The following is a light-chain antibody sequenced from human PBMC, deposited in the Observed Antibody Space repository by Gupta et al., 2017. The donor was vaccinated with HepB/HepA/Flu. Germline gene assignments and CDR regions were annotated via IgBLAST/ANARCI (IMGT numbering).Light chain of an antibody. Sequence: DIVLTQSPLSLPVTPGEPASISCRSSQSLLHSNGYNYLDCYLQKPGQSQQLLIYLGSIRASGVPDRCSGSRSGTECTLKSSRLEAEDVGVYYCMRARQTRLTFGGGTKVEIK. V-gene: IGKV2-28*01. J-gene: IGKJ4*01. CDR3: MRARQTRLT. CDR1: QSLLHSNGYNY. CDR2: LGS.